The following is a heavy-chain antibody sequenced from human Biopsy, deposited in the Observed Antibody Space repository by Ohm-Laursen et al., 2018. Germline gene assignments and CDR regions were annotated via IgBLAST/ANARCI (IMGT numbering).Heavy chain of an antibody. Sequence: GASVKVSCKASGDAFLGYYLHWVRQAPGQGLEWMGSIYPNSGDTDFAQKSQGRVSMTRDTSVSTAYLELSSLRSDDTAIYYCARDLLEWSLPSWGQGTLVTVSS. V-gene: IGHV1-2*02. CDR2: IYPNSGDT. D-gene: IGHD3-3*01. CDR1: GDAFLGYY. J-gene: IGHJ4*02. CDR3: ARDLLEWSLPS.